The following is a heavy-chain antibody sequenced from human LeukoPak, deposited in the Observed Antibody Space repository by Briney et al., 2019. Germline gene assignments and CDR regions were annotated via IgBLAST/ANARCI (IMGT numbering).Heavy chain of an antibody. CDR2: IYYSGST. CDR1: GGSISSSSYY. V-gene: IGHV4-39*01. CDR3: ARVRGGRRFDR. D-gene: IGHD2-15*01. Sequence: SETLSLTCTVSGGSISSSSYYWGWIRQPPGKGLEWIGSIYYSGSTYYNPSLKSRVTISVDTSKNQFSLKLSSVTAADTAVYYCARVRGGRRFDRWGQGTLVTVSS. J-gene: IGHJ5*02.